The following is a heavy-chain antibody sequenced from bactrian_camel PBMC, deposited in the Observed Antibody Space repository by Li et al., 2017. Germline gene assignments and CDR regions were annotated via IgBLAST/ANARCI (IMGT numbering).Heavy chain of an antibody. Sequence: HVQLVESGGGSVQSGGSLRLSCAASGYAYSTYCMTWVRQAPGKGLEWVSTINKGGGRTYYADSVKGRFSMSKDNAKNTLYLQMNSLKPEDTAMYYCAADLRVGGNCGREGDWRYFGQGTQVTVS. J-gene: IGHJ4*01. CDR1: GYAYSTYC. V-gene: IGHV3S1*01. CDR2: INKGGGRT. D-gene: IGHD2*01.